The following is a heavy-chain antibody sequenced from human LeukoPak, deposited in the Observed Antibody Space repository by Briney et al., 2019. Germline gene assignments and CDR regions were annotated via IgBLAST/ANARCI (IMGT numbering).Heavy chain of an antibody. D-gene: IGHD3-16*01. Sequence: GGSLRLSCAASGFTVSSNYMSWVRQAPGQGLEWVSVIYSGGSTYYADSVKGRFTISRDNSKNTLYLQMNSLRAEDTAVYDCAIDPGLKDDYWGQGTLVTVPS. CDR3: AIDPGLKDDY. J-gene: IGHJ4*02. V-gene: IGHV3-66*01. CDR2: IYSGGST. CDR1: GFTVSSNY.